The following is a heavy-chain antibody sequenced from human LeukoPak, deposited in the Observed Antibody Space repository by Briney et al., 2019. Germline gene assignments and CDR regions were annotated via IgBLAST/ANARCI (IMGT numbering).Heavy chain of an antibody. V-gene: IGHV1-46*01. J-gene: IGHJ4*02. CDR3: AREMGVGSTMGYFYY. Sequence: GASVKVSCKASGYTLTGYYMHWVRQAPGQGLEWMGVINLSAGTTNYARKFQGRVTMTRDMSTSTVYVELSSLTSEDTAVYYCAREMGVGSTMGYFYYWGQGTLVTVSS. CDR2: INLSAGTT. D-gene: IGHD1-26*01. CDR1: GYTLTGYY.